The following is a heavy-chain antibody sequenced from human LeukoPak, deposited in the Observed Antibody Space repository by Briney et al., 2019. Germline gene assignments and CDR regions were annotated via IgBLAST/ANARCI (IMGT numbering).Heavy chain of an antibody. CDR3: ARAAGGWPFDY. CDR1: GYTFTGYY. D-gene: IGHD6-19*01. CDR2: INPNSGDT. Sequence: ASVKVSGKASGYTFTGYYIHWVRQAPGQGLEWMGWINPNSGDTDYAQKFQGRVTMTRDTSISTAYMELSRLRSDDTAVYYCARAAGGWPFDYWGQGTLVSVSS. J-gene: IGHJ4*02. V-gene: IGHV1-2*02.